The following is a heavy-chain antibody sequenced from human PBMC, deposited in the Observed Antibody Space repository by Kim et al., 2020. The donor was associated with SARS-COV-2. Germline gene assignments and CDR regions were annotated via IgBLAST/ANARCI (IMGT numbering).Heavy chain of an antibody. Sequence: ASVKVSCTASGYTFTASYIHWVRQAPGQGLEWMGIINTSVGRARYAQILQDRVTVTRDTSTRTVFMELRRLTFEYTAMYFCARESYYSDSSGYNPLDNWG. D-gene: IGHD3-22*01. J-gene: IGHJ4*01. CDR3: ARESYYSDSSGYNPLDN. CDR1: GYTFTASY. CDR2: INTSVGRA. V-gene: IGHV1-46*04.